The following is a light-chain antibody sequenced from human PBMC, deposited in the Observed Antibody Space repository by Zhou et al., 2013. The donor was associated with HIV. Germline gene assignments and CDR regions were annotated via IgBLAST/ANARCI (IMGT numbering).Light chain of an antibody. Sequence: DIQMTQSPFTLSASVGDRVTITCRASESVDNWLAWYQQKPGRAPKVVIYKASTLESGVPIKGSAAVDLGTEFTLTISSLQPDDFATYYCQQYHSWPWTFGQGTKVEIK. CDR2: KAS. J-gene: IGKJ1*01. V-gene: IGKV1-5*03. CDR1: ESVDNW. CDR3: QQYHSWPWT.